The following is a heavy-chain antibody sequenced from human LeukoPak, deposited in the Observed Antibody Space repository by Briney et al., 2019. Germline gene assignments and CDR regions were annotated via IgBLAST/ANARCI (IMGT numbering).Heavy chain of an antibody. D-gene: IGHD6-13*01. CDR2: ISAYNGNT. V-gene: IGHV1-18*01. CDR3: ARGRAAAGTFDY. Sequence: ASVKVSCKASGYTFSSHGFSWVRQAPGQGLEWMGWISAYNGNTNYAQKLQGRVTMTTDTSTSTAYMELRSLRSDDTAVYYCARGRAAAGTFDYWGQGTLVTVSS. J-gene: IGHJ4*02. CDR1: GYTFSSHG.